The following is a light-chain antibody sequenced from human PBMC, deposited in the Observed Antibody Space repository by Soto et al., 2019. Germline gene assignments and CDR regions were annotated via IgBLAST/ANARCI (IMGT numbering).Light chain of an antibody. CDR1: QSVSSSY. CDR2: GAS. Sequence: EIVLTQSPGTLSLSPVERATLSCRASQSVSSSYLAWYQQKPGQTPRLLIYGASSRATGIPDRFSGSGSGTDFTLTISRLEPEDFAVYYCQQYDSSPWTFGQGTKVEIK. V-gene: IGKV3-20*01. CDR3: QQYDSSPWT. J-gene: IGKJ1*01.